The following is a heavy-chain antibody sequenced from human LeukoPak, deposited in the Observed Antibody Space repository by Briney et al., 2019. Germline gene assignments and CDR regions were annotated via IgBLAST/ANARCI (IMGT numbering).Heavy chain of an antibody. D-gene: IGHD2-2*01. CDR1: GFTFSSYA. CDR3: AREAQDIVVVPAAHPGWFDP. J-gene: IGHJ5*02. V-gene: IGHV3-30*01. Sequence: GGSLRLSCAASGFTFSSYAMHWVRQAPGKGLEWVAVISYDGSNKYYADSVKGRFTISRDNSKNTPYLQMNSLRAEDTAVYYCAREAQDIVVVPAAHPGWFDPWGQGTLVTVSS. CDR2: ISYDGSNK.